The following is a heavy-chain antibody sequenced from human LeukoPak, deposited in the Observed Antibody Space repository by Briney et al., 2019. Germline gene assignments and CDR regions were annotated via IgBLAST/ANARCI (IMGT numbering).Heavy chain of an antibody. CDR2: IYYSGSTSGTT. J-gene: IGHJ4*02. D-gene: IGHD1-26*01. CDR3: ATVSSGSYPHYFDY. Sequence: SETLSLTCTVSGGSISSYYWSWIRQPPGKGLEWIGYIYYSGSTSGTTNYNPSLNSRVTISVDTSKNQFSLKLRSVTAADTAVYYCATVSSGSYPHYFDYWGQGTLVTASS. CDR1: GGSISSYY. V-gene: IGHV4-59*08.